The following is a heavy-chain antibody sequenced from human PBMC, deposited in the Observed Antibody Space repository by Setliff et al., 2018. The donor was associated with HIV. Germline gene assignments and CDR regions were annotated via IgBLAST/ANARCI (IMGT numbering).Heavy chain of an antibody. J-gene: IGHJ4*02. CDR2: VHPSGSI. CDR1: GVSFSGDY. Sequence: SETLSLTCAVSGVSFSGDYWSWVRQPPGKGLEWIAEVHPSGSINYNSSLKSRVAISVDTSNNQFSLTMTSVTAADTAVYYCARGRDWAKTGDFWGRGALVTVSS. CDR3: ARGRDWAKTGDF. D-gene: IGHD3-9*01. V-gene: IGHV4-34*01.